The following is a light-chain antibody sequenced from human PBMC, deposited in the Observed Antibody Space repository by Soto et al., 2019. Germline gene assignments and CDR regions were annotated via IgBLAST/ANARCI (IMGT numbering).Light chain of an antibody. CDR1: NSVVGSYNL. J-gene: IGLJ1*01. Sequence: QSVLTQPASVSGSPGQSITISCTGTNSVVGSYNLVSWYQQHPGKAPKLMIYEVSKRPSGFSNRFSGSKSGNTASLTISGLQAEDEADNYCSSYAGSSTYVFGTGTKVTVL. CDR3: SSYAGSSTYV. CDR2: EVS. V-gene: IGLV2-23*02.